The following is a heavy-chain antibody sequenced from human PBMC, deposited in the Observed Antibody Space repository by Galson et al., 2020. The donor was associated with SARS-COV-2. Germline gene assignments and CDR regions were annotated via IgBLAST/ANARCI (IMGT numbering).Heavy chain of an antibody. CDR1: GGSFSGYY. CDR3: ARGPYYDFWSGDYRYYYYYGMDV. CDR2: INHSGST. Sequence: SETLSLTCAVYGGSFSGYYWSWIRQPPGKGLEWIGEINHSGSTNYNPSLKSRVTISVDTSKNQFSLKLSSVTAADTAVYYCARGPYYDFWSGDYRYYYYYGMDVWGQGTTVTVSS. D-gene: IGHD3-3*01. J-gene: IGHJ6*02. V-gene: IGHV4-34*01.